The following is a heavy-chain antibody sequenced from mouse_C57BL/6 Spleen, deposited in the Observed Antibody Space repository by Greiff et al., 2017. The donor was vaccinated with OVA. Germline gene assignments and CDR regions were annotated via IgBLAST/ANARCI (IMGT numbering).Heavy chain of an antibody. CDR2: ISSGGSYT. Sequence: EVMLVESGGDLVKPGGSLKLSCAASGFTFSSYGMSWVRQTPDKRLEWVATISSGGSYTYYPDSVKGRFTISRDNAKNTLYLQMSSLKSEDTAMYYCARRPVADYAMDYWGQGTSVTVSS. V-gene: IGHV5-6*02. CDR3: ARRPVADYAMDY. J-gene: IGHJ4*01. CDR1: GFTFSSYG. D-gene: IGHD1-1*01.